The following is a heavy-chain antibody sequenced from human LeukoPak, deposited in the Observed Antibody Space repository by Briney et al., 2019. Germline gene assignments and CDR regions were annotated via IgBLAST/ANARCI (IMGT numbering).Heavy chain of an antibody. CDR1: GGSISSSKYY. V-gene: IGHV4-39*07. CDR2: INHSGST. Sequence: SETLSLTCTVSGGSISSSKYYWGWIRQPPGKGLEWIGEINHSGSTNYNPSLKSRVTISVDTSKNQFSLKLSSVTAADTAVYYCARTSRTLSAFDIWGQGTMVTVSS. J-gene: IGHJ3*02. D-gene: IGHD2/OR15-2a*01. CDR3: ARTSRTLSAFDI.